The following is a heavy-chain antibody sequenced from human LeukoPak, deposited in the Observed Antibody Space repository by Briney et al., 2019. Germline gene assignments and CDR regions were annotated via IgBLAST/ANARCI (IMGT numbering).Heavy chain of an antibody. V-gene: IGHV7-4-1*02. CDR1: GYTFTSYA. CDR2: INTNTGNP. D-gene: IGHD3-22*01. Sequence: ASVKVSCKASGYTFTSYAMNWVRQAPGQGLEWMGWINTNTGNPTYAQGFTGRFVFSLDTSVSTAYLQISSLKAEDTAVYYCARDLAVVVISELDPNAFDIWGQGTMVTVSS. J-gene: IGHJ3*02. CDR3: ARDLAVVVISELDPNAFDI.